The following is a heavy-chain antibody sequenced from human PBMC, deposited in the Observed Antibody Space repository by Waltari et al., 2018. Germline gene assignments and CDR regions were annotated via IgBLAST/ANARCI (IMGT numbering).Heavy chain of an antibody. Sequence: EVQLVESGGGLVKPGGSLRLSCAASGFPFSSYSLNWVRQAPGKGLAWVSSISSSSSYIYYADSVKGRFTISRDNAKNSLYLQMNSLRAEDTAVYYCARVNSGSYWGEVDYWGQGTLVTVSS. CDR3: ARVNSGSYWGEVDY. CDR2: ISSSSSYI. V-gene: IGHV3-21*01. D-gene: IGHD1-26*01. CDR1: GFPFSSYS. J-gene: IGHJ4*02.